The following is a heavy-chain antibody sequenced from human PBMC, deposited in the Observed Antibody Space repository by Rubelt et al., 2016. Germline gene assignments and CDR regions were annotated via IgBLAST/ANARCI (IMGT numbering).Heavy chain of an antibody. CDR1: GGSFSGYY. CDR3: ARGRIAARRNWFDP. Sequence: QVQLQQWGAGLLKPSETLSLTCAVYGGSFSGYYWSWIRQPPGKGLEWIGEINHSGSTNYNPSLKSWVTISVDTSKNQCSLKLGSVTAADTAVYYCARGRIAARRNWFDPWGQGTLVTVSS. D-gene: IGHD6-6*01. CDR2: INHSGST. J-gene: IGHJ5*02. V-gene: IGHV4-34*01.